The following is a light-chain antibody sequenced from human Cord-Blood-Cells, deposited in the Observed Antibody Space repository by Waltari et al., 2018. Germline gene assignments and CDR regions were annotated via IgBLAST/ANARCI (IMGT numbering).Light chain of an antibody. CDR3: QQYNYT. CDR1: QSISSW. V-gene: IGKV1-5*03. J-gene: IGKJ2*01. Sequence: DIQMTQSPSTLSASVGDSVTITCRASQSISSWLAWYQQKPGEAPKLLISKASSLESGVPSGFSGSGAGTEFTLTISSLQPDDFATYYCQQYNYTFGHGTKLEIK. CDR2: KAS.